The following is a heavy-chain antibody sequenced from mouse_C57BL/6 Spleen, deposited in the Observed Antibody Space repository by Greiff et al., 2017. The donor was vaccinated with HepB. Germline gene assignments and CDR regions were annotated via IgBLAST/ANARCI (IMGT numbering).Heavy chain of an antibody. CDR2: ISDGGSYT. CDR3: ARDYVGGDYYAMDY. J-gene: IGHJ4*01. D-gene: IGHD1-1*02. CDR1: GFTFSSYA. Sequence: EVMLVESGGGLVKPGGSLKLSCAASGFTFSSYAMSWVRQTPEKRLEWVATISDGGSYTYYPDNVKGRFTISRDNAMNNLYLQMSHLKSEDTAMSDCARDYVGGDYYAMDYWGQGTSVTVSS. V-gene: IGHV5-4*01.